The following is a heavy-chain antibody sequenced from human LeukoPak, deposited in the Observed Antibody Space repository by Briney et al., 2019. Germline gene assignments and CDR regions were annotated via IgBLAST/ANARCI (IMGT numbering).Heavy chain of an antibody. V-gene: IGHV1-8*01. CDR2: MNPNSGNT. CDR3: ARRSARDTAARLLGY. Sequence: APVKVSCKASGYTFTSYDINWVRQATGQGLEWMGWMNPNSGNTGYAQKFQGRVTMTRNTSISTAYMELSSLRYEDTAVYLCARRSARDTAARLLGYWGQGTLVTVS. D-gene: IGHD6-6*01. CDR1: GYTFTSYD. J-gene: IGHJ4*02.